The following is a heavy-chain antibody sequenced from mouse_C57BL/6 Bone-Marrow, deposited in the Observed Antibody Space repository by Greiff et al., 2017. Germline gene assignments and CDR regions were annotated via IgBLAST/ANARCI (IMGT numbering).Heavy chain of an antibody. Sequence: VQLQQPGAELVKPGASVKLSCKASGYTFTSSWMHWVKQRPGQGLEWIGMIHPNSGSTNYNEKFQSKATLTVDKSSSTAYMQLSSLTSEDSAVYYCARDHYDVCSYSYFDVWGRGTTVTVSS. D-gene: IGHD1-1*01. CDR2: IHPNSGST. CDR3: ARDHYDVCSYSYFDV. J-gene: IGHJ1*03. V-gene: IGHV1-64*01. CDR1: GYTFTSSW.